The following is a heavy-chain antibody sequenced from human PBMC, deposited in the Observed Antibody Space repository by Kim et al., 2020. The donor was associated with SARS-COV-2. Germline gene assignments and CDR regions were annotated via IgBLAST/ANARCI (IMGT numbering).Heavy chain of an antibody. V-gene: IGHV4-34*01. CDR1: GGSFSGYY. CDR3: ARGRLFWVVTARIRVNAFDI. Sequence: SETLSLTCAVYGGSFSGYYWSWIRQPPGKGLEWIGEINHSGSTNYNPSLKSRVTISVDTSKNQFSLKLSSVTAADTAVYYCARGRLFWVVTARIRVNAFDIWGQGTMVTVSS. J-gene: IGHJ3*02. D-gene: IGHD2-21*02. CDR2: INHSGST.